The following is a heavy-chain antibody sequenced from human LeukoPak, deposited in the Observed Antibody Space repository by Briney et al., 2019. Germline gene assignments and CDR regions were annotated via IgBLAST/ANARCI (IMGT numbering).Heavy chain of an antibody. CDR1: RYTLTELS. Sequence: ASVKVSCKVCRYTLTELSMHWVRHAPGNALEWMGGFDPQDGETIYAQKFQGRVTMTEDTSTDTAYMELSSLRSEDTAVYYCATDPPYYYDSSGYMNWFDPWGQGTLVTVFS. V-gene: IGHV1-24*01. J-gene: IGHJ5*02. D-gene: IGHD3-22*01. CDR3: ATDPPYYYDSSGYMNWFDP. CDR2: FDPQDGET.